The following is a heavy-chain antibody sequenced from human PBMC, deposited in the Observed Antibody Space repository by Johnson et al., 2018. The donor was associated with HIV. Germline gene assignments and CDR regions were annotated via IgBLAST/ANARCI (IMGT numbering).Heavy chain of an antibody. D-gene: IGHD1-26*01. V-gene: IGHV3-66*03. CDR3: AFESGSYFRHAFDI. Sequence: VQLVESGGGLIQPGGSLRLSCAASGFTVSSNYMSWVRLAPGKGLEWVSVIYSGGKTYYADSVKGRFTISRDNSKNTLYLQMKSLRGEDTAVYSCAFESGSYFRHAFDIWGQGTMVTVSS. CDR2: IYSGGKT. J-gene: IGHJ3*02. CDR1: GFTVSSNY.